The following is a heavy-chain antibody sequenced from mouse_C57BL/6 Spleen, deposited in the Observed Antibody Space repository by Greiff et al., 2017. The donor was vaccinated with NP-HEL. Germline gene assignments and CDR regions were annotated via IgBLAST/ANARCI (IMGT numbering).Heavy chain of an antibody. CDR3: AKGGVTHYYAMDY. V-gene: IGHV2-4*01. Sequence: VHLVESGPGLVQPSQSLSITCTVSGFSLTSYGVHWVRQPPGKGLEWLGVIWSGGSTDYNAAFISRLSISKDNSKSQVFFKMNSLQADDTAIYYCAKGGVTHYYAMDYWGQGTSVTVSS. J-gene: IGHJ4*01. CDR2: IWSGGST. D-gene: IGHD2-3*01. CDR1: GFSLTSYG.